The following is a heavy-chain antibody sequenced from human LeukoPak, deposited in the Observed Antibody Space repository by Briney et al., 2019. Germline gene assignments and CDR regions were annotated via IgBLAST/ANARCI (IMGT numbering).Heavy chain of an antibody. V-gene: IGHV3-21*05. CDR2: ITTGSRSYT. D-gene: IGHD1-26*01. CDR3: ARGREVLDY. CDR1: GFTFSTYS. Sequence: GGSLRLSCAASGFTFSTYSMNWARQAPGKGLEWVSYITTGSRSYTNHADSVKGRFTISRDNAKNSLYLQMNSPRAEVTGVYYCARGREVLDYWGQGTLVTVSS. J-gene: IGHJ4*02.